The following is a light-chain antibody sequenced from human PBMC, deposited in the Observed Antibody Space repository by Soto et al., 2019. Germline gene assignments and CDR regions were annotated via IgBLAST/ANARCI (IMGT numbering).Light chain of an antibody. V-gene: IGKV3-20*01. CDR1: QSVVTSY. Sequence: EIVLTQSPGTLSLSRWEIATLSCRASQSVVTSYLAWYQQKYGQSPRLLIYGALYRAPGIPDRFSGSGSGTDFTLSISRLEPEDFAVYYCQYYDESMWTFGQGTKVDIK. CDR3: QYYDESMWT. CDR2: GAL. J-gene: IGKJ1*01.